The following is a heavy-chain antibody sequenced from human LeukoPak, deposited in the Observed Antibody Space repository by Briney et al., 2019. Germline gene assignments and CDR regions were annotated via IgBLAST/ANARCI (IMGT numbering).Heavy chain of an antibody. J-gene: IGHJ5*02. CDR1: GFTFDDYA. D-gene: IGHD1-1*01. CDR3: ARSGSWFDP. V-gene: IGHV3-9*01. CDR2: ISWNSGSI. Sequence: GGSLRLSCAASGFTFDDYAMHWVRQAPGKGLEWVSGISWNSGSIGYADSVKGRFTISRDNAKNSLYLQMNSLRAEDTAVYYCARSGSWFDPWGQGTLVTVSS.